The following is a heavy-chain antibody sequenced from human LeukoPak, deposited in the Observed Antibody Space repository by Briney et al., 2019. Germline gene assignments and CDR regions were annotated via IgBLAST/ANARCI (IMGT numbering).Heavy chain of an antibody. CDR1: GFTFSSYS. V-gene: IGHV4-34*01. CDR2: INHSGST. D-gene: IGHD3-3*01. J-gene: IGHJ4*02. CDR3: ARGSGYYTKLDY. Sequence: PGGSLRLSCAASGFTFSSYSMNWVRQAPGKGLKWIGEINHSGSTNYNPSLKSRVTISVDTSKNQFSLKLSSVTAADTAVYYCARGSGYYTKLDYWGQGTLVTVSS.